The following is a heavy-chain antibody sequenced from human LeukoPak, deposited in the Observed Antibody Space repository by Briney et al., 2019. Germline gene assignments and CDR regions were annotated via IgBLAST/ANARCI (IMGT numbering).Heavy chain of an antibody. CDR1: GYTFTHYY. Sequence: ASVTVSRKASGYTFTHYYMHWVRLAPGPGREWMGWIYPISGGTNHAQKSQGRVTMTRDTSISTVYMVLSRLRSGDAAVYYCAREGDIALVGLPWDWGQGTLVTVSS. D-gene: IGHD2-8*02. J-gene: IGHJ4*02. CDR2: IYPISGGT. CDR3: AREGDIALVGLPWD. V-gene: IGHV1-2*02.